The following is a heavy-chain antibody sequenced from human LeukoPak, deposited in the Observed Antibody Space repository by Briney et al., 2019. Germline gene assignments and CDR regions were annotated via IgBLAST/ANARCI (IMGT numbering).Heavy chain of an antibody. CDR2: ISSSSSYI. V-gene: IGHV3-21*01. J-gene: IGHJ4*02. CDR3: ATMPGIAVAGQVY. D-gene: IGHD6-19*01. Sequence: TGGSLRLSCAASGFTFSSYSMNWVRQAPGKGLEWVSSISSSSSYIYYADSVKGRFTISRDNAKNSLYLQMNSLRAEDTAVYYCATMPGIAVAGQVYWGQGTLVTASS. CDR1: GFTFSSYS.